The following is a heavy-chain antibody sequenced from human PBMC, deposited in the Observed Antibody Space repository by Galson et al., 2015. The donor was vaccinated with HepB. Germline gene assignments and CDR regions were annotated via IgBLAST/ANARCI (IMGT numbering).Heavy chain of an antibody. CDR2: IYYSGST. CDR1: GGSISSYY. CDR3: ARLGCGGDCPVDY. V-gene: IGHV4-59*01. J-gene: IGHJ4*02. Sequence: ETLSLTCTVSGGSISSYYWSWIRQPPGKGLEWIGYIYYSGSTNYNPSLKSRVTISVDTSKNQFSLKLSSVTAADTAVYYCARLGCGGDCPVDYWGQGTLVTVSS. D-gene: IGHD2-21*02.